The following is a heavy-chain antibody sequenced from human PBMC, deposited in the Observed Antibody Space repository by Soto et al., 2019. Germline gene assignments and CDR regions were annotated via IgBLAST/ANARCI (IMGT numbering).Heavy chain of an antibody. D-gene: IGHD3-22*01. CDR3: VSDRNPLVVPVDKRRHLFYYGLEI. Sequence: SETLSLTCSVSGGSLFSNYWSWIRQPPGKGLERIGYIYYDGRSHFNPSLKSQVSMSIDTSKNQFSLSGYCVCLAATDVYYCVSDRNPLVVPVDKRRHLFYYGLEIWGQGTSVNVSS. V-gene: IGHV4-59*01. CDR1: GGSLFSNY. CDR2: IYYDGRS. J-gene: IGHJ6*02.